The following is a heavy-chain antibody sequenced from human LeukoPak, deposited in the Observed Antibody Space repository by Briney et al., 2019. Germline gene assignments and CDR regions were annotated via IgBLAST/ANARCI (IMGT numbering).Heavy chain of an antibody. CDR2: ISSSGSTI. CDR1: GFTFSDHY. J-gene: IGHJ6*03. Sequence: GGSLRLSCAASGFTFSDHYMSWIRQAPGKGLEWVSYISSSGSTIYYADSVKGRFTISRDNAKNSLYLQMNSLRAEDTAVYYCARDPAGSGPYYYYYYMDVWGKGTTVTVSS. CDR3: ARDPAGSGPYYYYYYMDV. D-gene: IGHD3-10*01. V-gene: IGHV3-11*04.